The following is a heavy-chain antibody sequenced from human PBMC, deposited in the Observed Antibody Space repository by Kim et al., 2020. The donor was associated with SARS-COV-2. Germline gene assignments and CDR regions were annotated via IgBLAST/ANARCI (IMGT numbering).Heavy chain of an antibody. CDR1: GFTFSSYE. J-gene: IGHJ3*02. Sequence: GGSLRLSCAASGFTFSSYEMNWVRQAPGKGLEWVSYISSSGSTIYYADSVKGRFTISRDNAKNSLYLQMNSLRAEDTAVYYCARVEAVYLDDAFDIWGQGTMVTVSS. CDR3: ARVEAVYLDDAFDI. D-gene: IGHD6-25*01. CDR2: ISSSGSTI. V-gene: IGHV3-48*03.